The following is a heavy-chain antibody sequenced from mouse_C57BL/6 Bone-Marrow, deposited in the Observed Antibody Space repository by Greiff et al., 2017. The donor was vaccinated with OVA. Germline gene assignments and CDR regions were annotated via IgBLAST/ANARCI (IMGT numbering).Heavy chain of an antibody. V-gene: IGHV1-81*01. Sequence: QVQLKPSGAELARPGASVKLSCKASGYTFTSYGISWVKQRTGQGLEWIGEIYPRSGNTYYNEKFKGKATLTADKSSSTAYMELRSLTSEDSAVYFCARLYYGSFDYFDYWGQGTTLTVSS. CDR1: GYTFTSYG. J-gene: IGHJ2*01. CDR2: IYPRSGNT. D-gene: IGHD1-1*01. CDR3: ARLYYGSFDYFDY.